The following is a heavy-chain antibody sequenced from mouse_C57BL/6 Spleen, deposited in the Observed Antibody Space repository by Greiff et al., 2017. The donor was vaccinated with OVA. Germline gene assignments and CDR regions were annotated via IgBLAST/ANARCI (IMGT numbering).Heavy chain of an antibody. Sequence: QVQLKESGPELVKPGASVKISCKASGYAFSSSWMNWVKQRPGKGLEWIGRIYPGDGDTNYNGKFKGKATLTADKSSSTAYMQLSSLTSEDSAVYFCARSLDSSGLDYWGQGTTLTVSS. D-gene: IGHD3-2*02. J-gene: IGHJ2*01. V-gene: IGHV1-82*01. CDR3: ARSLDSSGLDY. CDR2: IYPGDGDT. CDR1: GYAFSSSW.